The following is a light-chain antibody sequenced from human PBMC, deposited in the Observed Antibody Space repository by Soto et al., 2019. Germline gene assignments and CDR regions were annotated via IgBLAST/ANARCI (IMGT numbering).Light chain of an antibody. CDR2: GAS. J-gene: IGKJ1*01. CDR3: QQYGSSWWT. CDR1: HSVSSSY. V-gene: IGKV3-20*01. Sequence: EIVLTQSPCTLSLSPGERATLSGRASHSVSSSYLAWYQQKPGQAPRLLIYGASSRATGIPDRFSGSGSGTDFTLTISRLEPEDFAVYYCQQYGSSWWTFGQGTKVDIK.